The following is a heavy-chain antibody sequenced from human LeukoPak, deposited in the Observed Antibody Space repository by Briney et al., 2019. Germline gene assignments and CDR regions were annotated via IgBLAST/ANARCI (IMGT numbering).Heavy chain of an antibody. J-gene: IGHJ3*02. CDR3: ARDLRDNGAFDI. V-gene: IGHV3-53*01. D-gene: IGHD2-8*01. CDR1: GFTFSNAW. Sequence: PGGSLRLSCAASGFTFSNAWMSWVRQAPGKGLEWVSVIYSGGSTYYADSVKGRFTISRDNSKNTLYLQMNSLRVEDTAVYYCARDLRDNGAFDIWGQGTMVTVSS. CDR2: IYSGGST.